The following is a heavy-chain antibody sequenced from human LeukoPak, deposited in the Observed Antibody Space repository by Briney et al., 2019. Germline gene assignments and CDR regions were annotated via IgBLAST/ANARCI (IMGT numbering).Heavy chain of an antibody. Sequence: GGSLRLSCAASGFTFTSNWMNWVRQAPGKGLEWVANIKPDGSEKYYVDSVKGRFTISRDNAKNSLYLQMNSLRAEDTAVYYCARVEILGYCSSASCYAVFAPWGQGTLVTVSS. D-gene: IGHD2-2*01. V-gene: IGHV3-7*01. CDR3: ARVEILGYCSSASCYAVFAP. J-gene: IGHJ5*02. CDR1: GFTFTSNW. CDR2: IKPDGSEK.